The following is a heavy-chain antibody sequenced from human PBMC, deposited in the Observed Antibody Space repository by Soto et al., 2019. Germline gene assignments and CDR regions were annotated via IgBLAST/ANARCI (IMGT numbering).Heavy chain of an antibody. CDR3: VSLTTGTTWYAFDI. Sequence: EVQLVESGGGLVQPGGSVRLSCASSGFTFSSHCMHWVRQVPGKGLVWVSRITSDGSSTNYAYSVKGRFTISSDNAKNTLYHEMNSLRAEDTAVYCCVSLTTGTTWYAFDIWGQGTMVIVSS. V-gene: IGHV3-74*01. D-gene: IGHD1-7*01. CDR1: GFTFSSHC. J-gene: IGHJ3*02. CDR2: ITSDGSST.